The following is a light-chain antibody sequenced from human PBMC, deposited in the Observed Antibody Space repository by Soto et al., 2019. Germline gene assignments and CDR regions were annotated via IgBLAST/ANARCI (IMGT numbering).Light chain of an antibody. J-gene: IGKJ3*01. CDR1: QSIRNY. V-gene: IGKV1-39*01. Sequence: DIQMTQSPSSLSASVGDRVTITCRASQSIRNYVNWYQQKSGKVPNLLVYGASSLQSGVPSRFSGSGSETDFTLTINNLQPEDFATYYCQQSFTAVFTFGPGTKVDIK. CDR3: QQSFTAVFT. CDR2: GAS.